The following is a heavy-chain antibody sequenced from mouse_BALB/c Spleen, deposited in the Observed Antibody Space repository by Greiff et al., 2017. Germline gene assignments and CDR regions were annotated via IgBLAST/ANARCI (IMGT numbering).Heavy chain of an antibody. Sequence: VQLQQSGAELVKPGASVKLSCTASGFNIKDTYMHWVKQRPEQGLEWIGRIDPANGNTKYDPKFQGKATITADTSSNTAYLQLSSLTSEDTAVYFCAKGNCNYDWFAYWGQGTLVTVSA. CDR3: AKGNCNYDWFAY. V-gene: IGHV14-3*02. J-gene: IGHJ3*01. CDR2: IDPANGNT. D-gene: IGHD2-1*01. CDR1: GFNIKDTY.